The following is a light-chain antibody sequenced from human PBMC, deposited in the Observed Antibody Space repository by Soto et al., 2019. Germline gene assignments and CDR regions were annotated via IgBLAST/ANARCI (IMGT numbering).Light chain of an antibody. Sequence: QSVLTQPRSVSGSPGQSVTISCTGTSGDVGGYNFVSWYQQHPGKVPTLVVFDVSHRPSGVPDRFSGSKSGNTASLTISGLQAEDDADYYCCSYGGSYTWVFGGGTKVTVL. J-gene: IGLJ2*01. CDR2: DVS. CDR3: CSYGGSYTWV. V-gene: IGLV2-11*01. CDR1: SGDVGGYNF.